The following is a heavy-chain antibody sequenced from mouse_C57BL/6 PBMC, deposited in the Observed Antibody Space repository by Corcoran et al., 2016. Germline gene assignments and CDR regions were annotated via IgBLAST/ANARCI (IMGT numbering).Heavy chain of an antibody. J-gene: IGHJ4*01. D-gene: IGHD1-1*01. CDR3: ARGLLLRAMDY. V-gene: IGHV1-26*01. Sequence: EVQLQQSGPELVKPGASVKISCKASGYTFTDYYMNWVKQSHGKSLEWIGDINPNNGGTSYNQKFKGKATLTVDKSSSTAYMELNSLTSEDSAVYYCARGLLLRAMDYWGQGTSVTVSS. CDR2: INPNNGGT. CDR1: GYTFTDYY.